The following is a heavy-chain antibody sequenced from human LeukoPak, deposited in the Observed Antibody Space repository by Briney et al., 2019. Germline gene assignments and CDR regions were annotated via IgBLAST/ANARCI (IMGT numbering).Heavy chain of an antibody. CDR2: ISGSGGST. J-gene: IGHJ4*02. Sequence: GGSLRLSCAASGFTVSSNYMSWVRQAPGKGLERVSAISGSGGSTYYADSVKGRFTISRDNSKNTLYLQMNSLRAEDTAVYYCAKEAVIWFGEFLTHFDYWGQGTLVSVSS. V-gene: IGHV3-23*01. D-gene: IGHD3-10*01. CDR1: GFTVSSNY. CDR3: AKEAVIWFGEFLTHFDY.